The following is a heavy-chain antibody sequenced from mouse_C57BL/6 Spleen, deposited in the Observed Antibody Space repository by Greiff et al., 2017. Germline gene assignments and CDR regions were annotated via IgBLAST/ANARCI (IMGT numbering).Heavy chain of an antibody. Sequence: EVQLQQSGPELVKPGASVKISCKASGYSFTGYYMNWVKQSPEKSLEWIGEINPSTGGTTYNQKFKAKATLTVEKSSSTAYMQLKSLTSEDSAVYYCARYDYYGSFAYWGQGTLVTVSA. CDR2: INPSTGGT. CDR3: ARYDYYGSFAY. D-gene: IGHD1-1*01. J-gene: IGHJ3*01. V-gene: IGHV1-42*01. CDR1: GYSFTGYY.